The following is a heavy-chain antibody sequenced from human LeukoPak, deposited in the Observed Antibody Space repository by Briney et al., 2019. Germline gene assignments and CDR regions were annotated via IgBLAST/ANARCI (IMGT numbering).Heavy chain of an antibody. Sequence: KSSETLSLTCAVYGGSFSGYYWSWIRQPPGKGLEWIGEINHSGSTNYNPSLKSRVTISVDTSKNQFSLKLSSVTAADTAVYYCARDGVLYCSGGSCYPHFDYWGQGTLVTVSS. CDR1: GGSFSGYY. V-gene: IGHV4-34*01. CDR3: ARDGVLYCSGGSCYPHFDY. D-gene: IGHD2-15*01. J-gene: IGHJ4*02. CDR2: INHSGST.